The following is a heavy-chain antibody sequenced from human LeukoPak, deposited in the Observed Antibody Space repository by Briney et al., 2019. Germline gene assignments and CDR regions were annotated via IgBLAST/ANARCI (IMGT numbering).Heavy chain of an antibody. J-gene: IGHJ4*02. D-gene: IGHD3-16*01. CDR3: ARGGPYGGTYFDY. CDR2: ISSSSSTI. V-gene: IGHV3-48*04. CDR1: GFTFSSYS. Sequence: GGSLRLSCAASGFTFSSYSMNWVRQAPGKGLEWVSYISSSSSTIYYADSVKGRFTISRDNAKNSLYLQMNSLRAADTAVYYCARGGPYGGTYFDYWGQGTLVTVSS.